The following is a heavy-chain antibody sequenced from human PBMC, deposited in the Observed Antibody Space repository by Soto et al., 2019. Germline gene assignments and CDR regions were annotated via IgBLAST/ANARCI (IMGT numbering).Heavy chain of an antibody. CDR2: IYHSGST. CDR3: ARVGGHHSMYYFDY. J-gene: IGHJ4*02. Sequence: SETLSLTCAVSGGSISSGGYSWSWIRQPPGKGLEWIGYIYHSGSTYYNPSLKSRVTISVDRSKNQFSLKLSSVTAADTTVYYCARVGGHHSMYYFDYWGQGTLVTVSS. CDR1: GGSISSGGYS. D-gene: IGHD2-15*01. V-gene: IGHV4-30-2*01.